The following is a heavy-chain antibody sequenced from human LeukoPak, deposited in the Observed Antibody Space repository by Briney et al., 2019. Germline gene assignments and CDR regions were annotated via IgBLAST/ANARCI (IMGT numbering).Heavy chain of an antibody. J-gene: IGHJ5*02. V-gene: IGHV3-11*03. Sequence: GGSLRLSGAASGFTFSDYYMSWIRQAPGKGLEWVSYNSSSSSYTNYADSVKGRFTISRDNAKNSLYLQMNSLRAEDTAVYYCARGPGIAAAGTGYNWFDPWGQGTLVTVSS. CDR1: GFTFSDYY. D-gene: IGHD6-13*01. CDR2: NSSSSSYT. CDR3: ARGPGIAAAGTGYNWFDP.